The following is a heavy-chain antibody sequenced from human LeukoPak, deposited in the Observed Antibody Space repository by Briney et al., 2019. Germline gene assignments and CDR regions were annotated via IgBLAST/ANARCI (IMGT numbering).Heavy chain of an antibody. CDR3: ARGPTYYDFWSGYKYFDL. J-gene: IGHJ4*02. CDR2: IKHDGSEK. V-gene: IGHV3-7*01. CDR1: GFSFSTYW. Sequence: PGGSLRLSCAPSGFSFSTYWMGWVRQAPGKGLEWVANIKHDGSEKYYVDSAKGRFTISRDNAKNSLYLQMNSLRAEDTAVYYCARGPTYYDFWSGYKYFDLWGQGTLVTVSS. D-gene: IGHD3-3*01.